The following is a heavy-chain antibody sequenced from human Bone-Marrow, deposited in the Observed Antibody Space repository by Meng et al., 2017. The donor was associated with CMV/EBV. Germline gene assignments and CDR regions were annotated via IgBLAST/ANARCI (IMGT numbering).Heavy chain of an antibody. CDR1: GFTFSSYG. J-gene: IGHJ4*02. Sequence: GESLKISCAASGFTFSSYGMHWVRQAPGKGLEWVAVIWYDGSNKYYADSVKALFTIERDDSENTLYLQMNSLGAEDTAVYYCAKEAACSGGSCYTAYFDYWGQGTLVTVSS. CDR3: AKEAACSGGSCYTAYFDY. V-gene: IGHV3-33*06. D-gene: IGHD2-15*01. CDR2: IWYDGSNK.